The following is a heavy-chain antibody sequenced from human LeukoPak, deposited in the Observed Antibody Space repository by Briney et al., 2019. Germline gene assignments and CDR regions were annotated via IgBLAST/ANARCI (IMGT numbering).Heavy chain of an antibody. J-gene: IGHJ4*02. V-gene: IGHV3-23*01. CDR2: ISGSGGST. CDR1: GFTFSSYA. D-gene: IGHD6-13*01. CDR3: AKGSSSWYRGIDYFDY. Sequence: GGSLRLSCAASGFTFSSYAMSWARQAPGKGLEWVSAISGSGGSTYYADSVKGRFTISRDNSKNTLYLQMNSLRAEDTAVYYCAKGSSSWYRGIDYFDYWGQGTLVTVSS.